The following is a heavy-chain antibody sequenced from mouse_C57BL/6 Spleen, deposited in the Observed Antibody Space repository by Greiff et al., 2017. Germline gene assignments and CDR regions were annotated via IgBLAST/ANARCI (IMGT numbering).Heavy chain of an antibody. D-gene: IGHD1-1*01. CDR1: GYTFTSYW. V-gene: IGHV1-59*01. J-gene: IGHJ3*01. CDR3: ARDYGSRYAWFAY. Sequence: VQLQQPGAELVRPGTSVKLSCKASGYTFTSYWMHWVKQRPGQGLEWIGVIDPSDSYTNYNQKFKGKATLTVDTSSSTAYMQLSSLTSEDSAVYYCARDYGSRYAWFAYWGQGTLVTVSA. CDR2: IDPSDSYT.